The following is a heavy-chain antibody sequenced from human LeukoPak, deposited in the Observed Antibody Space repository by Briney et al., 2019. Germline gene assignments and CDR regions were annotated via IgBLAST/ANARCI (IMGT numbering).Heavy chain of an antibody. J-gene: IGHJ5*02. V-gene: IGHV4-30-4*01. CDR2: IFYSGST. CDR3: ARRKAAGWFDP. Sequence: SQTLSLTCTVSGGSISSGDYYWSWIRQPPGKGLEWIGSIFYSGSTNYNPSLKSRVTISVDTSKNQFSLKLSSVTAADTAVYYCARRKAAGWFDPWGQGTLVTVSS. D-gene: IGHD6-13*01. CDR1: GGSISSGDYY.